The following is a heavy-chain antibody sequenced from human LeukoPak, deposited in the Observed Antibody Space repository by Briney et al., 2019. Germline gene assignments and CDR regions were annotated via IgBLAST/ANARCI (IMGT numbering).Heavy chain of an antibody. J-gene: IGHJ6*03. V-gene: IGHV4-59*01. CDR3: ARYLGVNYGSGSYDYYYYYMDV. CDR2: IYYSGST. D-gene: IGHD3-10*01. Sequence: SETLSLTCTVSGGSISSYYWSWIRQPPGKGLECIGYIYYSGSTNYNPSLKSRVTISVDTSKNQFSLNLSSVTAADTAVYYCARYLGVNYGSGSYDYYYYYMDVWGKGTTVTISS. CDR1: GGSISSYY.